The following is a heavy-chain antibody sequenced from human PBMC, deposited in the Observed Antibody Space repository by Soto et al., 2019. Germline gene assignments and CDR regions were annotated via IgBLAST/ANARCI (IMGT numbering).Heavy chain of an antibody. J-gene: IGHJ3*02. Sequence: SETLSLTCTVSGYSISSGYYWGWIRQPPGKGLEWIGSIYHSGSTYYNPSLKSRVTISVDTSKNQFSLKLSSVTAADTAVYYCARVGIAAAGTGAFDIWGQGTMVTVSS. V-gene: IGHV4-38-2*02. D-gene: IGHD6-13*01. CDR3: ARVGIAAAGTGAFDI. CDR2: IYHSGST. CDR1: GYSISSGYY.